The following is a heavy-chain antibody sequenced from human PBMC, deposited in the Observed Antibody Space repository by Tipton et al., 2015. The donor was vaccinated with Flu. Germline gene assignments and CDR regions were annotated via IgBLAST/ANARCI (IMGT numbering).Heavy chain of an antibody. CDR3: ARDVGPQIKVTGGLDV. D-gene: IGHD2-21*02. V-gene: IGHV4-39*07. CDR2: IYYTGST. CDR1: GGSIRSSTDF. J-gene: IGHJ6*02. Sequence: TLSLTCTVSGGSIRSSTDFWAWIRQSPGKGLEWIGTIYYTGSTYYNVSLKSRVTISVDTSKNQFSLKLSSVTAADTAGYYCARDVGPQIKVTGGLDVWGQGTTVTVSS.